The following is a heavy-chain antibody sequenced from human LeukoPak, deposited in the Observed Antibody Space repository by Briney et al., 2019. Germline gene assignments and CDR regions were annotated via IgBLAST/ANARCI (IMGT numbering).Heavy chain of an antibody. V-gene: IGHV4-59*01. CDR2: IYYTGSS. CDR3: ARGIRGIMAGFDF. J-gene: IGHJ4*02. D-gene: IGHD3-16*01. Sequence: SETLCLTCTVSGGAISSYYWSWIRQPPGKGLEWMGYIYYTGSSNSNPSLKSRVTISVDTSENQFSLKLSSVTAADTAVYYCARGIRGIMAGFDFWGQGTLVTVSS. CDR1: GGAISSYY.